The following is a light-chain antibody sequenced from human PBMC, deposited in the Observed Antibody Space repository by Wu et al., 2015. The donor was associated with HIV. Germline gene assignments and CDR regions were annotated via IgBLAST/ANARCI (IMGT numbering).Light chain of an antibody. V-gene: IGKV3-20*01. J-gene: IGKJ2*03. CDR2: GAS. CDR1: QSVSSNY. CDR3: QQYGTSAYS. Sequence: EIVLTQSPGTLSLSPGERATLSCRASQSVSSNYLAWYQQKLGQAPRLLIYGASSRAAGIPDRFNGSGSGTDLTLTISRLEPEDFAVYYCQQYGTSAYSFGQGTKLETK.